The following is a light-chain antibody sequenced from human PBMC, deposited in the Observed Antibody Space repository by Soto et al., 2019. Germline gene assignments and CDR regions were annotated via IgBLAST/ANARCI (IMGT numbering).Light chain of an antibody. Sequence: SYELTQPPSVSVAPGKTARITCGGNNIGSTSVHWYQQKPGQAPVLVIYYDSDRPSGIPERFSGSNSGNTATLTISRVEAGDEADYYCQVLDSSSDHVVFGGGTKLTVL. J-gene: IGLJ2*01. CDR1: NIGSTS. CDR3: QVLDSSSDHVV. V-gene: IGLV3-21*04. CDR2: YDS.